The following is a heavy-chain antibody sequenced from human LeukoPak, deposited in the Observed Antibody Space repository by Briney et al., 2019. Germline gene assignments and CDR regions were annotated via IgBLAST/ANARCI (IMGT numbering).Heavy chain of an antibody. CDR2: ISSSSSYI. V-gene: IGHV3-21*01. CDR1: GFTFSSYS. J-gene: IGHJ4*02. D-gene: IGHD4-11*01. Sequence: GGSLRLSCAASGFTFSSYSMNWVRQAPGKGLEWVSSISSSSSYIYYADSVKGRFTISRDNAKNSLYLQMNSLRAEDTAVYYCARDWYSIDGIDYWGQGTLVTVSS. CDR3: ARDWYSIDGIDY.